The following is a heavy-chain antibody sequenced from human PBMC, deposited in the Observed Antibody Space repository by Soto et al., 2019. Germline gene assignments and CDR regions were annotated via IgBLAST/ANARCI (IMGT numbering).Heavy chain of an antibody. CDR1: GGSISSSSYY. CDR2: IYYSGST. J-gene: IGHJ6*02. CDR3: ARDDYGGNSVPYYYGMDV. Sequence: SETLSLTCTVSGGSISSSSYYWGWIRQPPGKGLEWIGSIYYSGSTYYNPSLKSRVTISVDTSKNQFSLKLSSVTAADTAVYYCARDDYGGNSVPYYYGMDVWGQGTTVTVSS. V-gene: IGHV4-39*02. D-gene: IGHD4-17*01.